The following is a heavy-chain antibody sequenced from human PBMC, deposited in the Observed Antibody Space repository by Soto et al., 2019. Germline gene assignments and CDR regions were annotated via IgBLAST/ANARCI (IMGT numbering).Heavy chain of an antibody. CDR1: GFTFSTYW. Sequence: VPLVESGGGLVQPGGSLRLSCAASGFTFSTYWMYWVRQGPGKGLVWVSRIRGDGTRTNYTDSVRGRFTVSRDNAKNTLYLQINSLTAEDTAVYYGARGTLTSIDMGDSWGQGTLVTVSS. CDR3: ARGTLTSIDMGDS. V-gene: IGHV3-74*01. J-gene: IGHJ4*02. CDR2: IRGDGTRT. D-gene: IGHD2-21*01.